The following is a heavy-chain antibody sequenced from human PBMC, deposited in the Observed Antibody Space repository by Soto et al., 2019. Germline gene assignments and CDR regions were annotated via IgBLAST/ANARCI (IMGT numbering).Heavy chain of an antibody. V-gene: IGHV4-31*03. CDR3: ARADSSGLIDY. D-gene: IGHD3-22*01. CDR1: GGSTSSGGYY. Sequence: PSETLSLTCTVSGGSTSSGGYYWTWIRQHPGKGLEWIGHIYYSGSTYYNSSLKSRLTISVGTSENQFSLKLNSLTAADTAIYYCARADSSGLIDYWGQGNLVTVSS. J-gene: IGHJ4*02. CDR2: IYYSGST.